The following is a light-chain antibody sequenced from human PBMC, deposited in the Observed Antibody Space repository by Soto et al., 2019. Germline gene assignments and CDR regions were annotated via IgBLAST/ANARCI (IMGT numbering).Light chain of an antibody. CDR2: GAS. CDR1: QGIANF. Sequence: IQLTQSPSSLSASVGDRVTISCRASQGIANFLAWYQQKPGKAPKLLIYGASTLQSGVPSRFRGSGSGTDFTLTISSLQPEDFATYYCHQLNSFPIPFGPGTKVDI. CDR3: HQLNSFPIP. V-gene: IGKV1-9*01. J-gene: IGKJ3*01.